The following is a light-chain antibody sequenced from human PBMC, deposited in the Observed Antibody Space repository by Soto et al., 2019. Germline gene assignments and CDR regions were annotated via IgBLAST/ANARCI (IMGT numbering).Light chain of an antibody. J-gene: IGKJ5*01. CDR3: QQYDNLPIT. CDR2: RTS. V-gene: IGKV3-15*01. CDR1: QSISSN. Sequence: EIVMTQSPATLSVSPGERATLSCRASQSISSNLAWYQQKPGQAPRLLMFRTSSRATGFPARFSGSGSGTEFNLTISSLQSEDIATYYCQQYDNLPITFGQGTRLEIK.